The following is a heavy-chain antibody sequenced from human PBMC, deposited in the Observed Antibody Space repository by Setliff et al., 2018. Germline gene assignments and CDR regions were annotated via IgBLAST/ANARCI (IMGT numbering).Heavy chain of an antibody. D-gene: IGHD1-26*01. Sequence: SETLSLTCTVSGTSISTGPYYWTWIRQSAERGLEWIGQIFSRGSMNCRPSLSSRVTISADSSKNQFSLQLVSVTASDTAVYYCARGDSSGNNYPVLDYWGQGILVTVSS. CDR1: GTSISTGPYY. CDR2: IFSRGSM. J-gene: IGHJ4*02. V-gene: IGHV4-61*09. CDR3: ARGDSSGNNYPVLDY.